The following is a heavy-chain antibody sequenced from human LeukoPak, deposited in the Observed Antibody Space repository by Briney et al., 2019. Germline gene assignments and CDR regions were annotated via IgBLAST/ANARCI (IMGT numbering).Heavy chain of an antibody. CDR1: GYTFTGYN. D-gene: IGHD2-2*01. CDR3: ARGGRSTSCCDDAFDI. J-gene: IGHJ3*02. CDR2: INPKSGGT. Sequence: ASVKVSCKASGYTFTGYNVHWLRQAPGQGLEWIGWINPKSGGTNYAENFQGRVTMTRDTSTSTAYMELSRLKSDDTAVYYCARGGRSTSCCDDAFDIWGQGTMVTVSS. V-gene: IGHV1-2*02.